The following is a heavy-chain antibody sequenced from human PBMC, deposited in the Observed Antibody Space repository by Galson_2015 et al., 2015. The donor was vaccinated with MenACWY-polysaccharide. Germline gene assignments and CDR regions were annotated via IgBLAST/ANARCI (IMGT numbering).Heavy chain of an antibody. D-gene: IGHD6-19*01. Sequence: SVKVSCKASGYTFTSYDINWVRQATGQGLEWMGWMSPNTAKTGYPQKFQGRVTMIRNNSISTAYMELSSLTSEDTAVYYCARGRRDTAVAATAAVFLDYWGQGILVTVSS. CDR3: ARGRRDTAVAATAAVFLDY. V-gene: IGHV1-8*01. CDR1: GYTFTSYD. CDR2: MSPNTAKT. J-gene: IGHJ4*02.